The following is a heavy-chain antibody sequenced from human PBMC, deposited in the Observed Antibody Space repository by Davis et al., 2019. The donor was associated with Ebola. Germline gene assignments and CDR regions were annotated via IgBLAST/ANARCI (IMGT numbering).Heavy chain of an antibody. D-gene: IGHD3-22*01. V-gene: IGHV3-30*18. CDR3: AKDRYYDSSGLT. CDR1: GFTFSSYG. CDR2: ISYDGSNK. Sequence: GESLKISCAASGFTFSSYGMHWLRQAPGKGLEWVSVISYDGSNKYYGDSVKGRFTISRDNSKNTLYLQMNSLRAEDTAMYYCAKDRYYDSSGLTWGQGTMVTVSS. J-gene: IGHJ5*02.